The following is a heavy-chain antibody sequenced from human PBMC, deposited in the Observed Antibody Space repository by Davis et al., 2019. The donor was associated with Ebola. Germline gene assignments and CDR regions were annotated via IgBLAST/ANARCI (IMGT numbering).Heavy chain of an antibody. D-gene: IGHD5-18*01. CDR2: INPSGGST. CDR3: ARARLGYGYWYYFDY. V-gene: IGHV1-46*01. J-gene: IGHJ4*02. Sequence: ASVKVSCKASGYTFTSYYMHWVRQAPGQGLEWMGIINPSGGSTSYAQKFQGRVTMTRDTSTSTVYMELSSLRSEDTAVYYCARARLGYGYWYYFDYWGQGTLVTVSS. CDR1: GYTFTSYY.